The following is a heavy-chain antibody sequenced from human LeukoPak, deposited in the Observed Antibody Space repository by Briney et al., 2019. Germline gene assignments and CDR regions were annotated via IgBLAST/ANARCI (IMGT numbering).Heavy chain of an antibody. J-gene: IGHJ4*02. Sequence: GGPLRLPCAASGFTFNNYAMSWVRQAPGKGLEWVSAISGSGGTTYYADSVQGRFTISRDNSKSTLYLQMHSLRAEDTAVYYCAKATGERHYWGQGTLVTVSS. V-gene: IGHV3-23*01. D-gene: IGHD7-27*01. CDR2: ISGSGGTT. CDR3: AKATGERHY. CDR1: GFTFNNYA.